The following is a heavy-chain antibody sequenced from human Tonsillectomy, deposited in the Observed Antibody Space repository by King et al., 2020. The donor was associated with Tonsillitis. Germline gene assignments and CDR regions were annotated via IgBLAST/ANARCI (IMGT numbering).Heavy chain of an antibody. V-gene: IGHV4-34*01. CDR3: ARAAGTYPRSFDI. CDR1: GGSFSGYY. Sequence: VQLQQWGAGLLKPSETVSLTCAMYGGSFSGYYWSWIRQPPGTGLEWIGEINHSGSTTYNPSLQSRVTMSVDTSKNQLSLKLNSVTAADTAVYYGARAAGTYPRSFDIWGQGTMVTVSS. CDR2: INHSGST. J-gene: IGHJ3*02.